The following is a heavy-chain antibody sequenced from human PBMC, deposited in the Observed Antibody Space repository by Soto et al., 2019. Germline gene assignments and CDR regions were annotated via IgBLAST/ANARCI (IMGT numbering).Heavy chain of an antibody. CDR2: INPKSGGT. J-gene: IGHJ4*02. Sequence: VKVSCKASGYTFTVYYMHWVRQAPGQGLEWMGWINPKSGGTMYPQKFQGRVTMTWDTSISTAYMALTRLRSDDTAVYYCARDLAKGGGSAGFDYWGQGTLVTVSS. CDR3: ARDLAKGGGSAGFDY. V-gene: IGHV1-2*02. D-gene: IGHD1-26*01. CDR1: GYTFTVYY.